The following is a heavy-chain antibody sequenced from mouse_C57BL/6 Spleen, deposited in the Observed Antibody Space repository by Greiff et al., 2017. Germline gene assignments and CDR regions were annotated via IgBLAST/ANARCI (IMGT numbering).Heavy chain of an antibody. D-gene: IGHD3-2*02. Sequence: EVQLQQSGPELVKPGASVKISCKASGYTFTDYYMNWVKQSHGKSLEWIGDINPNNGGTSYNQKFKGKATLTVDKSSSTAYMELRSLTSEDSAVYYCAREKGQLRLRSYAMGYWGQGTSVTVSS. V-gene: IGHV1-26*01. CDR1: GYTFTDYY. J-gene: IGHJ4*01. CDR3: AREKGQLRLRSYAMGY. CDR2: INPNNGGT.